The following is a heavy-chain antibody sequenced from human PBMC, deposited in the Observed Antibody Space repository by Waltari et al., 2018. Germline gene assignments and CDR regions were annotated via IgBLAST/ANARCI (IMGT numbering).Heavy chain of an antibody. J-gene: IGHJ6*02. Sequence: QVQLVQSGAEVKKPGASVQVSCKASGYTFTSYYMHWVRKAPGQGLEWMGIINPSGGSTSYEQKFQGRVTMTRETSTSTVYMELSSLRSEDTAVYDCHFWSGSFYGMDVWGQGTTVTVSS. CDR1: GYTFTSYY. CDR2: INPSGGST. CDR3: HFWSGSFYGMDV. V-gene: IGHV1-46*01. D-gene: IGHD3-3*02.